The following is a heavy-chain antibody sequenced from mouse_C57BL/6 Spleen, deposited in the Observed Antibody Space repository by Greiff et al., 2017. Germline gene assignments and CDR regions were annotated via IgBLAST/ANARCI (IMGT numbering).Heavy chain of an antibody. D-gene: IGHD1-3*01. Sequence: QVQLQQSDAELVKPGASVKISCKVSGYTFTDHTIHWMKQRPEQGLEWIGYIYPRDGSTKNNEKFKGKATLTADKSSSKAYMQLNSLKSEDSAVYFGAREGNWYGFAYWGQGTLVTVSA. J-gene: IGHJ3*01. CDR3: AREGNWYGFAY. V-gene: IGHV1-78*01. CDR2: IYPRDGST. CDR1: GYTFTDHT.